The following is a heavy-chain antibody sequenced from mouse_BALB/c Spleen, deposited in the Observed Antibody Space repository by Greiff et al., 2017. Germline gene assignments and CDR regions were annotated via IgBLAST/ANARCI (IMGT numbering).Heavy chain of an antibody. D-gene: IGHD4-1*01. CDR3: ARSKLPYAMDY. Sequence: EVQVVESGGGLVQPGGSRKLSCAASGFTFSSFGMHWVRQAPEKGLEWVAYISSGSSTIYYADTVKGRFTISRDNPKNTLFLQMTSLRSEDTAMYYCARSKLPYAMDYWGQGTSVTVSS. CDR1: GFTFSSFG. J-gene: IGHJ4*01. CDR2: ISSGSSTI. V-gene: IGHV5-17*02.